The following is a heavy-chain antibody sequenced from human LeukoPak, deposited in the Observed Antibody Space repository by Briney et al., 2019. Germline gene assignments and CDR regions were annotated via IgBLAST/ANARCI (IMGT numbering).Heavy chain of an antibody. D-gene: IGHD3-10*01. Sequence: PSQTLSLTCTVSGGSISSGDYYWSWIRQHPGKGLEWIGYIYYSGSSYYNPSLKSRVTFSVDRSKNQFSLKLSSVTAADTAVYYCARINGELSFDYWGQGTLVTVSS. CDR3: ARINGELSFDY. CDR2: IYYSGSS. J-gene: IGHJ4*02. CDR1: GGSISSGDYY. V-gene: IGHV4-30-4*08.